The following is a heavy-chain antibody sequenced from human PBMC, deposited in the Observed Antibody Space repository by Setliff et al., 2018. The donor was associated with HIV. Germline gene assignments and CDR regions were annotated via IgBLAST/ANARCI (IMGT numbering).Heavy chain of an antibody. Sequence: SGGSLRLSCAASGFTFSIYEMNWVRQAPGKGLEWVSYMTASGSKIYYADSVKGRFTIFRDNAKNSLYLQLNNLRAEDTAVYYCARLSPPDDYGDLGGVDYWGQGTLVTVSS. V-gene: IGHV3-48*03. CDR1: GFTFSIYE. CDR3: ARLSPPDDYGDLGGVDY. J-gene: IGHJ4*02. D-gene: IGHD4-17*01. CDR2: MTASGSKI.